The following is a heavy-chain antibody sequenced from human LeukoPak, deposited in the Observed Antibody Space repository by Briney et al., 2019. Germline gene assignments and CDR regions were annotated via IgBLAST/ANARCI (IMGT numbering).Heavy chain of an antibody. CDR2: ISAYNGNT. V-gene: IGHV1-18*01. CDR3: ARGSSYYYDSSRLFDY. Sequence: GASVKVSCKASGYTFTSYGISWVRQAPGQGLEWMGWISAYNGNTNYAQKLQGRVTMTTDTSTSTAYMELSSLRSEDTAVYYCARGSSYYYDSSRLFDYWGQGTLVTVSS. D-gene: IGHD3-22*01. CDR1: GYTFTSYG. J-gene: IGHJ4*02.